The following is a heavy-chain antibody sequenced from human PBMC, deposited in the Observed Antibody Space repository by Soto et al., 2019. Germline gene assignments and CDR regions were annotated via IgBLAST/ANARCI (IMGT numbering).Heavy chain of an antibody. J-gene: IGHJ6*02. V-gene: IGHV4-34*01. CDR3: ARGTLAVAGITHRNEQYYYYYGMDV. D-gene: IGHD6-19*01. CDR2: INHSGST. Sequence: SETLSLTCAVYGGSFSGYYWSWIRQPPGKGLEWIGEINHSGSTNYNPSLKSRVTISVDTSKNQFSLKMSSVTAADTAVYYCARGTLAVAGITHRNEQYYYYYGMDVWGQGTTVTVSS. CDR1: GGSFSGYY.